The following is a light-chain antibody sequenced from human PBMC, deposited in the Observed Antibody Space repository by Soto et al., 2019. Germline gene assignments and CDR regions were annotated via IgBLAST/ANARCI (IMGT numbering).Light chain of an antibody. V-gene: IGKV1-39*01. CDR2: DAS. CDR1: QTISTF. J-gene: IGKJ1*01. Sequence: DIQMTQSPSSLSASVGDRVTITCLSSQTISTFLHWFQQKPGKAPNLLIYDASSLQSGVPSRFSGSGSGTDFTLTISSLQPEDFATYYCLQDYIYPWTFGQGTKVDIK. CDR3: LQDYIYPWT.